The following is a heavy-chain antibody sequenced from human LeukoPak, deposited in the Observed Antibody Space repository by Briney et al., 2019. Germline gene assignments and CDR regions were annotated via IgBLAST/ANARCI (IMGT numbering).Heavy chain of an antibody. D-gene: IGHD3-10*01. J-gene: IGHJ4*02. CDR2: ISGSGGST. V-gene: IGHV3-23*01. CDR1: GFPFGVFA. CDR3: ASNQNYYVSGSCQC. Sequence: PGGSLRHSCGACGFPFGVFAKPSVRQAPGKGREWVSLISGSGGSTYYPDVVKGRFTISRDNSKNPLDLHMNSLSAEDTAVYYCASNQNYYVSGSCQCWVQGTLVTVSS.